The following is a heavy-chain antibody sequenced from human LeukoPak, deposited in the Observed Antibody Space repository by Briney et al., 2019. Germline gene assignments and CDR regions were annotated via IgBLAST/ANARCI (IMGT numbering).Heavy chain of an antibody. CDR1: GYTFTGYY. Sequence: ASVKVSCKASGYTFTGYYMHWVRQAPGQGLEWMGWINPNSGGTNYAQKFQGRVPMTRATAISTAYMELSRPRSDCMAVYYCARTTCGDYEVDLDYWGQGTLVTVSS. CDR2: INPNSGGT. D-gene: IGHD4-17*01. V-gene: IGHV1-2*02. J-gene: IGHJ4*02. CDR3: ARTTCGDYEVDLDY.